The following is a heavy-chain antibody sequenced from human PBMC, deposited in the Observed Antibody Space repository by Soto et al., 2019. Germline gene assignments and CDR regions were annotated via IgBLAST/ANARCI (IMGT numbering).Heavy chain of an antibody. Sequence: SETLSLTCTVSGGSISSSSYYRGWIRQPPGRGLEWIGSIYYSGSTYYSPSLKSRVTISVDTSKNQFSLKLSSVTAADTAVYYCARGGWSMDVWGQGTTVTVSS. J-gene: IGHJ6*02. CDR1: GGSISSSSYY. V-gene: IGHV4-39*07. CDR3: ARGGWSMDV. CDR2: IYYSGST. D-gene: IGHD2-15*01.